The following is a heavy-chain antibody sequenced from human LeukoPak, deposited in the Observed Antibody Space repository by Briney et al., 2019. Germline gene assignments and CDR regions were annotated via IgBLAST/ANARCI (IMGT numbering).Heavy chain of an antibody. Sequence: GSLRLSCAASGFTFSNYAMSWVRQAPGKGLEWVSVIYSGGSTYYADSVKGRFTISRDNSKNTLYLQMNSLRAEDTAVYYCARSGSSGWLPFDYWGQGTLVTVSS. CDR3: ARSGSSGWLPFDY. V-gene: IGHV3-53*01. J-gene: IGHJ4*02. CDR2: IYSGGST. D-gene: IGHD6-19*01. CDR1: GFTFSNYA.